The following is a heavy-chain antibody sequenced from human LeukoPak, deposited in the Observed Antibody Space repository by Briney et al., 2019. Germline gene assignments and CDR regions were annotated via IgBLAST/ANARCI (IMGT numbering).Heavy chain of an antibody. CDR2: ISGSGGST. CDR3: ARSSYSSSSSV. V-gene: IGHV3-23*01. D-gene: IGHD6-6*01. CDR1: GFTLSGNY. J-gene: IGHJ3*01. Sequence: GGSLRLSCAASGFTLSGNYMSWVRQAPGKGLEWVSAISGSGGSTYYADSVKGRFTISRDNSKNTLYLQMNSLRAEDTAVYYCARSSYSSSSSVWGQGTMVTVSS.